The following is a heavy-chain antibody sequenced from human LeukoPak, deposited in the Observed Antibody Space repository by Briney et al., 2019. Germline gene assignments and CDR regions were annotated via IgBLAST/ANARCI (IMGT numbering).Heavy chain of an antibody. V-gene: IGHV4-4*07. Sequence: SETLSLTCTVSGGSISSYYWSWIRQPAGKGLEWIGRIYTSGSTNYNPSLKSRVTMSVDTSKNQFSLKLSSVTAADTAVYYCAREDIRLGELSFDYWGQGTLVTVSS. J-gene: IGHJ4*02. CDR1: GGSISSYY. D-gene: IGHD3-16*02. CDR3: AREDIRLGELSFDY. CDR2: IYTSGST.